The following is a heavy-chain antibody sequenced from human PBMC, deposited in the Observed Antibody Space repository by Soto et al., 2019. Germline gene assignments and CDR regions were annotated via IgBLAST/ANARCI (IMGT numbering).Heavy chain of an antibody. J-gene: IGHJ3*02. CDR3: ARGVYGSGTYYTGPSAFDI. D-gene: IGHD3-10*01. V-gene: IGHV1-69*06. CDR1: GGTLSDHG. CDR2: TIPVFNTA. Sequence: QVQLEQSGAEVKKPGSSVKVSCKASGGTLSDHGVAWLRQAPGQGLEWMGGTIPVFNTAKYAQKCQGRVTVTAGKVTNIAYMGLSSLRSEDTAFYFCARGVYGSGTYYTGPSAFDIWGQGTMVIVSS.